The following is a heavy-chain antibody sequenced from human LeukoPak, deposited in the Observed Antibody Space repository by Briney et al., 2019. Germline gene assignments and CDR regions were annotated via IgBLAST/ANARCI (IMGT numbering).Heavy chain of an antibody. D-gene: IGHD3-22*01. CDR3: ARPTGQQDYYDSSGYYYPPSDAFDI. V-gene: IGHV3-30*04. Sequence: GRSLRLSCAASGFTFSSYAMHWVRQAPGKGLEWVAVISYDGSNKYYADSVKGRFTISRDNSKNTLYLQMNSLRAEDTAVYYCARPTGQQDYYDSSGYYYPPSDAFDIWGQGTMVTVSS. J-gene: IGHJ3*02. CDR2: ISYDGSNK. CDR1: GFTFSSYA.